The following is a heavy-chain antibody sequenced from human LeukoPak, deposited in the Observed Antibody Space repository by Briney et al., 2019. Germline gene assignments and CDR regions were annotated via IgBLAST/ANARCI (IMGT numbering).Heavy chain of an antibody. CDR3: ARDYADYVGYFFFDY. D-gene: IGHD4-17*01. CDR2: ISGGGETT. V-gene: IGHV3-23*01. Sequence: QPGGSLRLSCAASGFTFNNYAMNWVRQAPGKGLEWVSSISGGGETTYYADSAKGRFTIPRDNSQNTLYLQMNSLRAEDTAVYYCARDYADYVGYFFFDYWGQGTLVTVSS. J-gene: IGHJ4*02. CDR1: GFTFNNYA.